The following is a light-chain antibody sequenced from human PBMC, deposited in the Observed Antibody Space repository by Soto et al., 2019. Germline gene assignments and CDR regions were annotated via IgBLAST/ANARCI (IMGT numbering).Light chain of an antibody. CDR1: QSISSY. V-gene: IGKV1-39*01. Sequence: DIQMTQSPSSLSASVGDRVTITCRASQSISSYLNWYQQKPGKAPKPLIYAASSLQSGVPSRFSGSGSGTDSTLTISSLQPEDFATYYCQQSYSTPYTFGQGTKLEIK. J-gene: IGKJ2*01. CDR3: QQSYSTPYT. CDR2: AAS.